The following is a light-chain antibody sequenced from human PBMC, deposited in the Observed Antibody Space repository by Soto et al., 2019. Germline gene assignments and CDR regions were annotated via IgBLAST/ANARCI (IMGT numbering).Light chain of an antibody. CDR2: YAS. J-gene: IGKJ3*01. CDR1: HDIGNY. V-gene: IGKV1-33*01. Sequence: DIQMTQSPSSLSASVGDRVTITCLASHDIGNYLNWYQQKPGKAPKLLIYYASNLETGVSSRFSGSGSGTDSTFTISSLQPEDIATYFCQQYENLPRFIFGPGTKVDTK. CDR3: QQYENLPRFI.